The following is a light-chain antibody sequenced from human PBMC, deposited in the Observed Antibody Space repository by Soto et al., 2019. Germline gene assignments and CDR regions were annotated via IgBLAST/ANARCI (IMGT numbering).Light chain of an antibody. CDR1: QDISRY. Sequence: DIQITQSPSSLSGSVADRVTITWQGVQDISRYLNWYHHKPGKAPKLLIYDASNLETRVPSRFSGSGSGTDFTFTISSLQPEDFATYYCQQYDNLPLTFGRGTKVDIK. CDR3: QQYDNLPLT. V-gene: IGKV1-33*01. J-gene: IGKJ4*01. CDR2: DAS.